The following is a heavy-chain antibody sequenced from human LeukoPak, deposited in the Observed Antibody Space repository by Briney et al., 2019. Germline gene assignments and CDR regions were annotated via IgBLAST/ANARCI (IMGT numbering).Heavy chain of an antibody. CDR3: ARSPELRITMIVARGPADPYYFDY. J-gene: IGHJ4*02. Sequence: PSETLSLTCTVSGGSISSSSYYWGWIRQPAGKGLEWIGRIYTSGSTNYNPSLKSRVTMSVDTSKNQFSLKLSSVTAADTAVYYCARSPELRITMIVARGPADPYYFDYWGQGTLVTVSS. D-gene: IGHD3-22*01. CDR1: GGSISSSSYY. V-gene: IGHV4-61*02. CDR2: IYTSGST.